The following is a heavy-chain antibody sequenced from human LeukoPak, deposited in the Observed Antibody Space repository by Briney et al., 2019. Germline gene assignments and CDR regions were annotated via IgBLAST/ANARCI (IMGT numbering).Heavy chain of an antibody. J-gene: IGHJ3*02. CDR2: INPNSGGT. CDR3: ARGGYDFWSGLGAFDI. V-gene: IGHV1-2*02. CDR1: GYTFTGYY. Sequence: ASVKVSCKASGYTFTGYYMRWVRQAPGQGLEWMGWINPNSGGTNYAQKFQGRVTMTRDTSISTAYMELSRLRSDDTAVYYCARGGYDFWSGLGAFDIWGQGTMVTVSS. D-gene: IGHD3-3*01.